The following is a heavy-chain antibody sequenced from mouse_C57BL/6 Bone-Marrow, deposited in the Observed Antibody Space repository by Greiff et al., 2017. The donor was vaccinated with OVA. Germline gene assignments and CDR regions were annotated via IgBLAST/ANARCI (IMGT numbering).Heavy chain of an antibody. V-gene: IGHV10-1*01. CDR1: GFSFNTYA. CDR3: VSEEGYWYFDV. CDR2: IRSKSNNYAT. Sequence: EVQRVESGGGLVQPKGSLKLSCAASGFSFNTYAMNWVRQAPGKGLEWVARIRSKSNNYATYYADSVKDRFTISRDDSESMLYLQMNNLKTEDTAMYYCVSEEGYWYFDVWGTGTTVTVSS. J-gene: IGHJ1*03.